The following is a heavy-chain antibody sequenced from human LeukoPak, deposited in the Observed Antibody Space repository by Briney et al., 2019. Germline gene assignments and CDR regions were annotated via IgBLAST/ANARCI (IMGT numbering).Heavy chain of an antibody. D-gene: IGHD2-15*01. V-gene: IGHV3-74*01. CDR2: ISSDVTST. J-gene: IGHJ6*02. Sequence: PGGSLRLSCAASGFTFSSYWMHWVRQAPGKGLVWVSRISSDVTSTSYADSVKGRFTISRDNAKNTLYLQMNSLRDEDTAVYYCARDRGYCGAASCYSLGMDVWGQGTTVTVSS. CDR3: ARDRGYCGAASCYSLGMDV. CDR1: GFTFSSYW.